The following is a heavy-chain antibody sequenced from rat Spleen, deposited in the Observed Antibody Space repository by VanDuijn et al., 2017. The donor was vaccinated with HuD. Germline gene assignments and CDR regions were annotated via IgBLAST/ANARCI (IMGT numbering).Heavy chain of an antibody. CDR3: TTGQQGYFDY. Sequence: EVQLVESGGGLVQPGRSLKLSCAASGFTFSNYDMAWVRQAPTKGLEWVATISSDGSLTYYRDSVKGRFTASRDNAKSTLYLQMDSLRSEDTATYYCTTGQQGYFDYWGQGVMVTVSS. J-gene: IGHJ2*01. CDR2: ISSDGSLT. V-gene: IGHV5-20*01. CDR1: GFTFSNYD. D-gene: IGHD1-2*01.